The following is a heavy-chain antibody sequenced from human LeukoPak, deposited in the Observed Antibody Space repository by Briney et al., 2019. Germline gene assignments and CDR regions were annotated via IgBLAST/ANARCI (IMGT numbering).Heavy chain of an antibody. CDR2: IYYTGRT. CDR1: GGSISSGDYY. V-gene: IGHV4-30-4*01. J-gene: IGHJ6*03. D-gene: IGHD3-22*01. Sequence: SQTLSLTCTVSGGSISSGDYYWNWIRQPPGKGLEWIGYIYYTGRTYYNPSLKSRVTMSVDTSKNQFSLKLSSVTAADTAVYYCARDLNYDSSGYENYYYMDVWGKGTTVTVSS. CDR3: ARDLNYDSSGYENYYYMDV.